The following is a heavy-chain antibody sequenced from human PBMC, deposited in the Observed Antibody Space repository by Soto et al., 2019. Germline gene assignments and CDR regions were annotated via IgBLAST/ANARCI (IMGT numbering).Heavy chain of an antibody. V-gene: IGHV4-38-2*02. J-gene: IGHJ4*01. D-gene: IGHD3-10*01. Sequence: PSGTLSLTCSVSGYSIRSGYYWGWVRQAPGKGLEWLGSVYHNGIMFHNPSFQSRVTISVDTSKNQFSLNLRSVTAADTAVYYCAALWFGELAFNYWGHGILVTVSS. CDR2: VYHNGIM. CDR1: GYSIRSGYY. CDR3: AALWFGELAFNY.